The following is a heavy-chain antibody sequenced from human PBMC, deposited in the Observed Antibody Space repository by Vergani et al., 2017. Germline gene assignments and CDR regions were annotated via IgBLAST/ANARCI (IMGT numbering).Heavy chain of an antibody. Sequence: QVQLQESGPGLVKPSETLSLTCTVSGGSISSYYWSWIRQPPGKGLEWIGYIYYSGSTNYNPSLKSRVTISVDTSKNQFSLKLSSVTAAGTAVYYCARSPPGFSDSSGYLDYWGQGTLVTVSS. V-gene: IGHV4-59*01. J-gene: IGHJ4*02. CDR1: GGSISSYY. CDR3: ARSPPGFSDSSGYLDY. D-gene: IGHD3-22*01. CDR2: IYYSGST.